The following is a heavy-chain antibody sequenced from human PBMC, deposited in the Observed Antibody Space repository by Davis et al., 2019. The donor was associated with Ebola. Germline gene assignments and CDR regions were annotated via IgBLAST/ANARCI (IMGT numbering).Heavy chain of an antibody. J-gene: IGHJ6*04. D-gene: IGHD4-17*01. Sequence: GESLKISCAASGFTFSSYGMHWVRQAPGKGLEWVAVISYDGSNKYYADSVKGRFTISRDNSKNTLYLQMNSLRAEDTAVYYCANPLDYDDYYYGMDVWGKGTTVTVSS. CDR3: ANPLDYDDYYYGMDV. CDR1: GFTFSSYG. V-gene: IGHV3-30*18. CDR2: ISYDGSNK.